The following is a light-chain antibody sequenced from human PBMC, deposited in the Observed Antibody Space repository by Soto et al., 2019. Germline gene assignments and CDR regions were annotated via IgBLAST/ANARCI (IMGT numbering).Light chain of an antibody. CDR1: QGISSY. J-gene: IGKJ1*01. CDR3: QQYYSYPRGT. Sequence: AIRMTQSPSSLSASTGDRVTITCRASQGISSYLAWYQQKPGKAPKLLIYAASTLQNGVPSRFSGSGSGTDFTLTISCLQSEDFATYYCQQYYSYPRGTFGQGTKVEIK. CDR2: AAS. V-gene: IGKV1-8*01.